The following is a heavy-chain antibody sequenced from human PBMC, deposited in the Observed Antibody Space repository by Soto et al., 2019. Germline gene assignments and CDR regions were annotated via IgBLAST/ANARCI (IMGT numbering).Heavy chain of an antibody. CDR1: GFTVSSNS. CDR3: ARDNSMLGAPFHY. Sequence: EVELVETGGGLIQPGGSLRLSCAASGFTVSSNSMSWVRQAPGKGLEWVSLIYTDGGTYYGDSVKGRFTISRDTFKNTLSLQMTSLRADDTAVYYCARDNSMLGAPFHYWGQGTLVTVSS. D-gene: IGHD3-16*01. J-gene: IGHJ4*02. V-gene: IGHV3-53*02. CDR2: IYTDGGT.